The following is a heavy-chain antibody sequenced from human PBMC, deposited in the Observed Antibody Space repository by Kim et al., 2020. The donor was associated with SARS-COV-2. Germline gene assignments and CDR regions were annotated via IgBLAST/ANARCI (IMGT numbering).Heavy chain of an antibody. CDR3: TRDRPPIVVVPAAMWTCTDYYYYYGMDV. V-gene: IGHV3-49*03. CDR1: GFTFGDYA. Sequence: GGSLRLSCTASGFTFGDYAMSWFRQAPGKGLEWVGFIRSKAYGGTTEYAASVKGRFTISRDDSKSIAYLQMNSLKTEDTAVYYCTRDRPPIVVVPAAMWTCTDYYYYYGMDVWGQGATVTVSS. CDR2: IRSKAYGGTT. J-gene: IGHJ6*01. D-gene: IGHD2-2*01.